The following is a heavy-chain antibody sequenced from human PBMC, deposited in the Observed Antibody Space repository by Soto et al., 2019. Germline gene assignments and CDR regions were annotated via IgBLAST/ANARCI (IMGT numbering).Heavy chain of an antibody. V-gene: IGHV3-30*18. CDR3: AKDTQRYCSGGSCYVLDY. Sequence: GGSLRLSCAASGFTFSSYGMHWVRQAPGKGLEWVAVISYDGSNKYYADSVKGRFTISRDNSKNTLYLQMNSLRAEDTAVYYCAKDTQRYCSGGSCYVLDYWGQGTLVTVSS. CDR1: GFTFSSYG. D-gene: IGHD2-15*01. CDR2: ISYDGSNK. J-gene: IGHJ4*02.